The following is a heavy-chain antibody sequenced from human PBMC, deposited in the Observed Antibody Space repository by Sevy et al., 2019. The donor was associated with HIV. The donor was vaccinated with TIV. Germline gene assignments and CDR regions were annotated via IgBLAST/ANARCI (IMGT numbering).Heavy chain of an antibody. D-gene: IGHD6-19*01. Sequence: GGSLRLSCAASGFTVSSSYMIWVRQAPGKGLEWVSVIYAGGATYYADSVKGRFTISRDNSNNTLYLQMNSLRADDTAVYFCAGDSSSDSLSSFDFSGQGTLVTVSS. CDR3: AGDSSSDSLSSFDF. CDR2: IYAGGAT. CDR1: GFTVSSSY. V-gene: IGHV3-53*01. J-gene: IGHJ4*02.